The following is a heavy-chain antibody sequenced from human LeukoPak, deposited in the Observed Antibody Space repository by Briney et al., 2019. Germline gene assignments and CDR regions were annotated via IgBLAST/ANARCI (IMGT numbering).Heavy chain of an antibody. D-gene: IGHD3-10*01. J-gene: IGHJ4*02. V-gene: IGHV3-7*05. CDR1: GFTFSSCW. Sequence: PGGSLRLSCAASGFTFSSCWMTWVRQAPGKGLEWVANIKEDGSDKYYVDSVKGRFTISRDNAKNSLYLQMNSLRAEDTAVYYCARDRGYLSFDYWGQGTLVTVSS. CDR3: ARDRGYLSFDY. CDR2: IKEDGSDK.